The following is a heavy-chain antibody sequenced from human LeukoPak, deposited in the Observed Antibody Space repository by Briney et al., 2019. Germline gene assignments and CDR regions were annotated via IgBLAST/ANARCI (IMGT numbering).Heavy chain of an antibody. CDR3: ARVSYQSRFDY. D-gene: IGHD2-2*01. J-gene: IGHJ4*02. V-gene: IGHV3-7*01. Sequence: PGGSLRLSCAASGFTFSSYWMSWVRQAPGKGLEWVANIKQDGSEKYYVDSVKGRFTISRDNAKNSPYLQMNSLRAEDTAVYYCARVSYQSRFDYWGQGTLVTVSS. CDR2: IKQDGSEK. CDR1: GFTFSSYW.